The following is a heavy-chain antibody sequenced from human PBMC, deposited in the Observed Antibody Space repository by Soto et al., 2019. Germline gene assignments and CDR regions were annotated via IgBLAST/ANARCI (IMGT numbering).Heavy chain of an antibody. Sequence: HPGGSLRLSCAASGFTFGDYAMHWVRQAPGKGLEWVAGISWGSYDVGYVDSVKGRFTISRDNSKNTLYLQMNSLRAEDTAVYYCAKDRWLGGSGFAKRYYYYYYGMDVWGQGTTVTVSS. CDR3: AKDRWLGGSGFAKRYYYYYYGMDV. V-gene: IGHV3-9*01. CDR2: ISWGSYDV. D-gene: IGHD3-10*01. CDR1: GFTFGDYA. J-gene: IGHJ6*02.